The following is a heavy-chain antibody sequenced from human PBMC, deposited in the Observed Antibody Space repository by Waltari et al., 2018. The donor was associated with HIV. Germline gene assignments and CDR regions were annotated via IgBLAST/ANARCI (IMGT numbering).Heavy chain of an antibody. CDR1: GGSFSGYY. J-gene: IGHJ3*02. Sequence: QVQLQQWGAGLLKPSETLSLPCAVYGGSFSGYYWSWIRQPPGKGLEWIGEINHSGSTNYNPSLKSRVTISVDTSKNQFSLKLSSVTAADTAVYYCARGFVNSSGYYSDAFDIWGQGTMVTVSS. CDR2: INHSGST. D-gene: IGHD3-22*01. V-gene: IGHV4-34*01. CDR3: ARGFVNSSGYYSDAFDI.